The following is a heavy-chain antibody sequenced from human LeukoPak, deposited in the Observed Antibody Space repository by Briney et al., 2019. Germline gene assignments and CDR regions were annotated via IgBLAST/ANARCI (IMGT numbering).Heavy chain of an antibody. CDR3: AKFKEHNWNYGPHMDY. V-gene: IGHV3-23*01. D-gene: IGHD1-7*01. Sequence: ETLSLTCAASGFTFSSYAMSWVRQAPGKGLEWVSAISGSGGSTYYADSVKGRFTISRDNSKNTLYLQMNSLRAEDTAVYYCAKFKEHNWNYGPHMDYWGQGTLVTVSS. CDR1: GFTFSSYA. CDR2: ISGSGGST. J-gene: IGHJ4*02.